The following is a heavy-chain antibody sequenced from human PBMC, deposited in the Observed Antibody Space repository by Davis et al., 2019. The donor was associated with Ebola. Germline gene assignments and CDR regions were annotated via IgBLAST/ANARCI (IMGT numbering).Heavy chain of an antibody. J-gene: IGHJ4*02. V-gene: IGHV4-39*01. Sequence: SETLSLTCTVSGGSISSSSYYWGWIRQPPGKGLEWIGSIYYRGSTYYNPSLKSRVTISVDTSKNQFSLKLSSVTAADTAVYYCARGGYSYGFDYWGQGTLVTVSS. CDR2: IYYRGST. D-gene: IGHD5-18*01. CDR1: GGSISSSSYY. CDR3: ARGGYSYGFDY.